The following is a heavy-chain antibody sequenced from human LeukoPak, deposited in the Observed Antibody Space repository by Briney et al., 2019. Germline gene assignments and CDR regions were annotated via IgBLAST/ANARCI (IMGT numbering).Heavy chain of an antibody. CDR2: INWNGGST. V-gene: IGHV3-20*04. Sequence: GGSLRLSCAASGFTFDDYGMSWVRQAPGKGLEWVSGINWNGGSTGYADSVKGRFTISRDNAKNSLYLQMNSLRAEDTAVYYCARDQIVFGFEVGYYYYYMDVWGKGTTVTISS. J-gene: IGHJ6*03. CDR3: ARDQIVFGFEVGYYYYYMDV. D-gene: IGHD3-10*01. CDR1: GFTFDDYG.